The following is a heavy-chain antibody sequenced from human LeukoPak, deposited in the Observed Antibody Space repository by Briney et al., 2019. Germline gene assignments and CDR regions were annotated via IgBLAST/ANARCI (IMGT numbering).Heavy chain of an antibody. CDR3: AKDISLAGGVYYYYGMDV. Sequence: GGSLRLSCAASGFTFSDYYMSWIRQAPGKGLEWVSGISWNSGSIGYADSVKGRFTISRDNAKNSLYLQMNSLRAEDTALYYCAKDISLAGGVYYYYGMDVWGQGTTVTVSS. CDR2: ISWNSGSI. V-gene: IGHV3-9*01. J-gene: IGHJ6*02. CDR1: GFTFSDYY. D-gene: IGHD1-26*01.